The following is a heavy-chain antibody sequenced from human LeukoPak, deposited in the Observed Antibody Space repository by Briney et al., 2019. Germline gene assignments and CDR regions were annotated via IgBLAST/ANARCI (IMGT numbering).Heavy chain of an antibody. CDR3: ARVSLWDGSYSPGFDP. CDR1: GGSISSGSYY. D-gene: IGHD1-26*01. Sequence: SETLSLTCTVSGGSISSGSYYWSWIRQPAGKGLEWIGRIYTSGSTNYNPSLKSRVTISVDTSKNQFSLKLSSVTAADTAVYYCARVSLWDGSYSPGFDPWGQGTLATVSS. J-gene: IGHJ5*02. V-gene: IGHV4-61*02. CDR2: IYTSGST.